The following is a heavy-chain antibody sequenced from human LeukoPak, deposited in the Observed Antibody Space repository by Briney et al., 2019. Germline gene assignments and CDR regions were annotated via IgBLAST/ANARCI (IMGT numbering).Heavy chain of an antibody. V-gene: IGHV1-69*13. CDR1: GGTFSSYA. D-gene: IGHD2-8*01. CDR3: ACTYYGMDV. J-gene: IGHJ6*02. Sequence: PEASVKVSCTASGGTFSSYAISWVRQAPGQGLEWMGGIIPIFGTANYAQKFQGRVTITADESTSTAYMELSSLRSEDTAVYYCACTYYGMDVWGQGTTVTVSS. CDR2: IIPIFGTA.